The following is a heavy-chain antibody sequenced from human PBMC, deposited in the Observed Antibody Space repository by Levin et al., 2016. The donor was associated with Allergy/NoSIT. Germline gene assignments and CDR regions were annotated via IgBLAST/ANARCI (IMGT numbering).Heavy chain of an antibody. V-gene: IGHV3-23*01. Sequence: GESLKISCAASGFTFSSSAMTWVRQAPGKGLEWVSAISGSGIPYYADSVKGRFTISKDSSRNTLYLQMNSLRVDDTAVYCCAKDVPHSGWKGFDSWGQGTLVTVSS. CDR1: GFTFSSSA. CDR3: AKDVPHSGWKGFDS. D-gene: IGHD6-19*01. J-gene: IGHJ4*02. CDR2: ISGSGIP.